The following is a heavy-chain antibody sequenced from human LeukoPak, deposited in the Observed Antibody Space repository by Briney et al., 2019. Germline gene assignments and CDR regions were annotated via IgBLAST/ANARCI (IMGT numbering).Heavy chain of an antibody. D-gene: IGHD3-3*01. Sequence: SETLSLTCAVYGGSFSGYYWSWIRQPPGKGLEWIGEINHSGSTNYNPSLKSRVTISADTSKNQFSLKLSSVTAADTAVYYCARELRFLEWLDMYYYYGMDVWGQGTTVTVSS. J-gene: IGHJ6*02. CDR2: INHSGST. CDR3: ARELRFLEWLDMYYYYGMDV. CDR1: GGSFSGYY. V-gene: IGHV4-34*01.